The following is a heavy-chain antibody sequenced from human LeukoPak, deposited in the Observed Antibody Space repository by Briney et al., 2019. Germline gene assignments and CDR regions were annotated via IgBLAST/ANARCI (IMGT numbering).Heavy chain of an antibody. CDR3: SRTTYYPDF. D-gene: IGHD3-16*01. V-gene: IGHV3-74*01. CDR1: GFTSSSYW. J-gene: IGHJ4*02. CDR2: ITGDGSST. Sequence: GGSLRLSCVASGFTSSSYWMHWVRQAPGKGLVWVSRITGDGSSTIYADSVKGRFTISRDNAKNTLYLQMRSLRAEDTAVYYCSRTTYYPDFWGQGTLVTVSS.